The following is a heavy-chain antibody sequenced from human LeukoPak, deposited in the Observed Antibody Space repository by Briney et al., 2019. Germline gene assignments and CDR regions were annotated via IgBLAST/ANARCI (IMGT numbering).Heavy chain of an antibody. CDR1: GYTFSRYG. D-gene: IGHD6-19*01. CDR3: ARDKWYSSGWRAGDY. Sequence: ASVKVSCKASGYTFSRYGINWVRQAPGQGLEWMGWISGYNEKTNYAQKFQGRVTMTRDTSTSTVYMELSSLRSEDTAVYYCARDKWYSSGWRAGDYWGQGTLVTVSS. V-gene: IGHV1-18*01. J-gene: IGHJ4*02. CDR2: ISGYNEKT.